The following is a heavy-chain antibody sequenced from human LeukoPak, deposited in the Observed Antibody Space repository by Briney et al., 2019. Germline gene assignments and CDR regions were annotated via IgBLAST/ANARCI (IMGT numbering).Heavy chain of an antibody. J-gene: IGHJ4*02. CDR2: INPSGGST. D-gene: IGHD3-10*01. V-gene: IGHV1-46*01. Sequence: GASVKVSCKASGYTFTSYYMHWVRQAPGQGLEWMGIINPSGGSTTYAQKFQGRVTMTRDTSTSTAHMELRSLRSEDTAVYYCAREPSPMVRGYSPAYWGQGTLATVSS. CDR1: GYTFTSYY. CDR3: AREPSPMVRGYSPAY.